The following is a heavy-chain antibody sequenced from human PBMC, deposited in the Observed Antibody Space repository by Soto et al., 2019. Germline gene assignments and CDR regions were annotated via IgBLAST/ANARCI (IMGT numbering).Heavy chain of an antibody. V-gene: IGHV6-1*01. Sequence: SQTLSLTCAISGDSVSSSSAAWNWIRQSPSRGLEWLGRTYYRSKWIHEYTVSMESRITINPDTSKNQFSLHLYSVTPEDTAVYYCAGVVWFRGMDVWGQGTPVPSP. D-gene: IGHD3-16*01. CDR2: TYYRSKWIH. CDR1: GDSVSSSSAA. J-gene: IGHJ6*02. CDR3: AGVVWFRGMDV.